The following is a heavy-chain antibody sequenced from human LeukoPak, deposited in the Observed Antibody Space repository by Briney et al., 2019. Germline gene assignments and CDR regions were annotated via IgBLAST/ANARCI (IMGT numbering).Heavy chain of an antibody. J-gene: IGHJ6*03. D-gene: IGHD3-22*01. V-gene: IGHV4-59*01. Sequence: SETLSLTCTVSGGSISSYYWSWIRQPPGKGLEWLGYIYYSGSTNYNPSLKSRVTISVDTSKNQFSLKLSSVTAADTAVYYCATTRIDNYMDVWGKGTTVTGSS. CDR2: IYYSGST. CDR3: ATTRIDNYMDV. CDR1: GGSISSYY.